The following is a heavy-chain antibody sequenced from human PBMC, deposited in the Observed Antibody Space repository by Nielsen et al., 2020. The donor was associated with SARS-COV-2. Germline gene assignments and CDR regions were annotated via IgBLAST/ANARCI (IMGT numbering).Heavy chain of an antibody. V-gene: IGHV4-59*08. CDR2: IYYSGST. CDR1: GGSISSYY. CDR3: ARSLAVDAFDI. J-gene: IGHJ3*02. D-gene: IGHD6-6*01. Sequence: SETLSLTCTASGGSISSYYWSWIRQPPGKGLEWIGYIYYSGSTNYNPSLKSRVTISVDTSKNQFSLKLSSVTAADTAVYYCARSLAVDAFDIWGQGTMVTVSS.